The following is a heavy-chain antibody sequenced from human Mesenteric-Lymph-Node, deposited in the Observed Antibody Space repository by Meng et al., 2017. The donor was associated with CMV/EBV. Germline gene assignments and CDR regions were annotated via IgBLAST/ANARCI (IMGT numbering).Heavy chain of an antibody. J-gene: IGHJ6*02. V-gene: IGHV4-61*01. CDR1: GVSVSSGSYY. CDR2: IYYSGST. Sequence: SETLSLTCIVSGVSVSSGSYYWSWIRQPPGKGLEWIGYIYYSGSTKYNPSLKSRVTISLDTSKNQFSLKLSSVTAADTAVYYCARVLRFLEWSNYYYYYYGMDVWGQGTTVTVSS. CDR3: ARVLRFLEWSNYYYYYYGMDV. D-gene: IGHD3-3*01.